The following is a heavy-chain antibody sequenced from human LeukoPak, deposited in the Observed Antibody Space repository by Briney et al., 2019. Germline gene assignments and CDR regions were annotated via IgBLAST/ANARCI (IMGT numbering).Heavy chain of an antibody. CDR2: MNPNSGNT. V-gene: IGHV1-8*02. CDR3: ARGRRLPSYYYYYMDV. CDR1: GYIFTAYY. J-gene: IGHJ6*03. Sequence: VASVKVSCKASGYIFTAYYMYWVRQAPGQGLEWMGWMNPNSGNTGYAQKFQGRVTMTRNTSISTAYMELSSLRSEDTAVYYCARGRRLPSYYYYYMDVWGKGTTVTISS. D-gene: IGHD5-18*01.